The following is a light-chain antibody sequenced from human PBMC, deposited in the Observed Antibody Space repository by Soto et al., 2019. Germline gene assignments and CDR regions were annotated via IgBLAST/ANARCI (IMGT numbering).Light chain of an antibody. CDR1: NSGGGRYNF. V-gene: IGLV2-14*03. Sequence: QSALTQPASVSGSPGQSDPIPCTGTNSGGGRYNFGSWYQQRPGKAPKLIMYDVANRPSGISNRFSGSKSGNTASLTISGLQAEDEADYYCSSYTGSTSLVYVFGTGTKLTVL. J-gene: IGLJ1*01. CDR3: SSYTGSTSLVYV. CDR2: DVA.